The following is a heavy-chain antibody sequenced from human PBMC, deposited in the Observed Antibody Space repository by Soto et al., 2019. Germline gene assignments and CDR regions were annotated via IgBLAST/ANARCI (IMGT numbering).Heavy chain of an antibody. Sequence: QVQLVESGGGVVQPGRSLRLSCAASGFTFSSYAMHWVRQAPGKGLEWVAVISYGGSNKYYADSVKGRFTISRDNSKNTLYLQMNSLRAEDTAVYYCAHPPGYSGYDYTYFDYWGQGTLVTVSS. CDR3: AHPPGYSGYDYTYFDY. CDR1: GFTFSSYA. V-gene: IGHV3-30-3*01. J-gene: IGHJ4*02. D-gene: IGHD5-12*01. CDR2: ISYGGSNK.